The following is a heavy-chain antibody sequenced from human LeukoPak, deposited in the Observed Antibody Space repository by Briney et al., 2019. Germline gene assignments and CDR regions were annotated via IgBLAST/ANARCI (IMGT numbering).Heavy chain of an antibody. J-gene: IGHJ4*02. CDR3: AKTPDIVVVVAATLFDY. D-gene: IGHD2-15*01. V-gene: IGHV3-23*01. CDR1: GLTFSSYA. Sequence: PGGSLRLSWAASGLTFSSYAMSWVRQAPGKGLEWVSAFSGSGGSTYYADSVKGRFTISRDNSKNTLYLQMNSLRAEDTAVYYCAKTPDIVVVVAATLFDYWGQGTLVTVSS. CDR2: FSGSGGST.